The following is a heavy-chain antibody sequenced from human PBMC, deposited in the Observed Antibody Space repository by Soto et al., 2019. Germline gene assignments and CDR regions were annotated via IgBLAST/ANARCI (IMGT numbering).Heavy chain of an antibody. CDR2: ISYSGST. V-gene: IGHV4-31*03. CDR1: GGSFSSSAYY. CDR3: ARGFAYCDR. Sequence: SETLSLTCTVSGGSFSSSAYYWSWIRQHPGEGLEWIGYISYSGSTHYNPSLKSRVTMSLDTSKNHFSLKLNSVTVADTAVYYCARGFAYCDRWGQGTLVTVSS. D-gene: IGHD2-21*01. J-gene: IGHJ4*02.